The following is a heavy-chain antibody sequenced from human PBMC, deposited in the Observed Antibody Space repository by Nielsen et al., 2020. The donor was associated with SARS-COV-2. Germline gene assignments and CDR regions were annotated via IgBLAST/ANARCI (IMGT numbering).Heavy chain of an antibody. CDR3: ARGERRDGYNRPFDY. D-gene: IGHD5-24*01. V-gene: IGHV4-4*02. Sequence: SETLSLTCAVSGGSISSSNWWSWVRQPPGKGLEWIGYIYYSGSTNYNPSLKSRVTISVDTSKNQFSLKLSSVTAADTAVYYCARGERRDGYNRPFDYWGQGTLVTVSS. J-gene: IGHJ4*02. CDR1: GGSISSSNW. CDR2: IYYSGST.